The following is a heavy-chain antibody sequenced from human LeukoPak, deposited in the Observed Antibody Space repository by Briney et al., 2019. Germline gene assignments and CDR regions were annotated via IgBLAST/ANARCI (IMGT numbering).Heavy chain of an antibody. V-gene: IGHV1-2*02. CDR1: GYTFTGYY. D-gene: IGHD6-19*01. Sequence: ASVKVSCKASGYTFTGYYMHWVRQAPGQGLEWMGWTNPNSGGTNYAQKFQGRVTMTRDTSISTAYMELSRLRSDDTAVYYCASTYSSGWYYYFDYWGQGTLVTVSS. J-gene: IGHJ4*02. CDR3: ASTYSSGWYYYFDY. CDR2: TNPNSGGT.